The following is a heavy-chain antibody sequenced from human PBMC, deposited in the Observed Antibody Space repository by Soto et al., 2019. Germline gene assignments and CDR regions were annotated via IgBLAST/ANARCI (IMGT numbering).Heavy chain of an antibody. CDR3: AREVTTGSYYYGLDV. Sequence: QVQLQESGPGLVKPSQTLSLSCAVSGGSIRTGDHSWSGFARPPGKGLEWIGFIHNRGNTYYKPALKSRVSISVDTSKNHFSLNLSSVTAADTAVYYCAREVTTGSYYYGLDVWGQGTKVTVSS. J-gene: IGHJ6*02. CDR1: GGSIRTGDHS. D-gene: IGHD4-17*01. V-gene: IGHV4-30-4*01. CDR2: IHNRGNT.